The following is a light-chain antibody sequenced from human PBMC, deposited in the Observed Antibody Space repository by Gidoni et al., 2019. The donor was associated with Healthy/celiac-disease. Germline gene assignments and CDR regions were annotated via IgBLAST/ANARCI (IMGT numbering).Light chain of an antibody. CDR3: QQSYSTLVT. Sequence: DIQMTQSPSSLSASVGDRVTITCRASQSLSSYLNWYQQKPGKAPKLLIYAASSLQSGVPSRFSGSVSGTDFTLTISSLQPEDFATYYCQQSYSTLVTFGGGTKVEIK. V-gene: IGKV1-39*01. CDR1: QSLSSY. CDR2: AAS. J-gene: IGKJ4*01.